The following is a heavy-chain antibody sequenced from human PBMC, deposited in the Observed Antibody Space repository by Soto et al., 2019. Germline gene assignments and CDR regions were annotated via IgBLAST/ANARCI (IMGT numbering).Heavy chain of an antibody. CDR1: GFVFTNYG. D-gene: IGHD6-19*01. V-gene: IGHV3-30*03. Sequence: QVQVVESGGGVVQPGRSLRLSCAASGFVFTNYGMHWVRQAPGKGLRWVAFISNDGSKKYYPDSVKGRFTISRDNSENTVYLQMTSLRPDDTAVFYCARDVAMPSGLGLGYWGQGTLVTVSS. CDR3: ARDVAMPSGLGLGY. CDR2: ISNDGSKK. J-gene: IGHJ4*02.